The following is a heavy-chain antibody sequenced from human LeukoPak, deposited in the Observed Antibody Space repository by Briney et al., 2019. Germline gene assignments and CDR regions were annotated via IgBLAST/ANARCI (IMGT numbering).Heavy chain of an antibody. CDR2: ISGSGGST. Sequence: GGSLRLSCAASGFTFSSYAMSWVRQAPGKGPEWVSAISGSGGSTYYADSVKGRFTISRDNSKNTLYLQMNSLRAEDTAVYYCAKPLRWDYYYYGMDVWGQGTTATVSS. CDR3: AKPLRWDYYYYGMDV. J-gene: IGHJ6*02. V-gene: IGHV3-23*01. D-gene: IGHD4-23*01. CDR1: GFTFSSYA.